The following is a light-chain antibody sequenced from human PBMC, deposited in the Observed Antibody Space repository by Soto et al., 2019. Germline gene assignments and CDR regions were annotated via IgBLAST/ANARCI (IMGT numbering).Light chain of an antibody. Sequence: TQCTVPLSLSPGARATLSCRAGQSVSNKLAWYQQKPGQAPRLLIYDTSTRATGIPARCSGSASGTEFTLTISSLQSEDFAVYYCQQRSNWLLTFGGGTKVDIK. J-gene: IGKJ4*01. V-gene: IGKV3-15*01. CDR3: QQRSNWLLT. CDR2: DTS. CDR1: QSVSNK.